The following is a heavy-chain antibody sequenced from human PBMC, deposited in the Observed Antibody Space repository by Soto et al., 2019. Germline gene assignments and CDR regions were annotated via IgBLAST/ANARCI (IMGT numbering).Heavy chain of an antibody. CDR1: GGSISSTSYY. CDR3: AREQVYSDYDSPVDAFDV. J-gene: IGHJ3*01. Sequence: QLQLQESGPGLVKPSETLSLTCSVSGGSISSTSYYWGWIRQPPGKGLEWIGSIYYSGTTYYNPSLRSRVTISVATSKNQFSRKLSSVTAADTAVYYCAREQVYSDYDSPVDAFDVWGQGTMVTVSS. V-gene: IGHV4-39*02. CDR2: IYYSGTT. D-gene: IGHD5-12*01.